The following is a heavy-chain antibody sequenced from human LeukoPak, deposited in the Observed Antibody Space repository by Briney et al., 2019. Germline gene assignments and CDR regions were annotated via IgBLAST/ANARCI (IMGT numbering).Heavy chain of an antibody. D-gene: IGHD6-13*01. CDR2: IIPIFGTA. V-gene: IGHV1-69*13. CDR3: ARGQRTSSSWSRNYYYYGMDV. Sequence: SVKVSCKASGGTFSSYAISWVRQAPGQGLEWMGGIIPIFGTANYAQKFQGRVTITADESTSTAYMELSSLRSEDTAVYYCARGQRTSSSWSRNYYYYGMDVWGQGTTVTVSS. J-gene: IGHJ6*02. CDR1: GGTFSSYA.